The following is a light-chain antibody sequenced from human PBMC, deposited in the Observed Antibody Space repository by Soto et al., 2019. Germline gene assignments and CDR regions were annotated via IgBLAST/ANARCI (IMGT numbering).Light chain of an antibody. CDR2: GSS. Sequence: DIQMTQSPSSVSASVGDSVTITCRASQGVSDWVAWYQQKPGEAPKLLIYGSSSLLSGVPSRFSGTRSGTDFTLTISSLQPEDVATYYCQQYYSYPPLFGPGTKVDI. V-gene: IGKV1-12*01. CDR1: QGVSDW. CDR3: QQYYSYPPL. J-gene: IGKJ3*01.